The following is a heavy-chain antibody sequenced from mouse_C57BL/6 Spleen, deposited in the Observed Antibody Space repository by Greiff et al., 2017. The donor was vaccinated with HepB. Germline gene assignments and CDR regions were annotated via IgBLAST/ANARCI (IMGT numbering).Heavy chain of an antibody. CDR1: GYSFTDYN. CDR2: INPNYGTT. CDR3: ATYDYDGGYWYFDV. Sequence: EVQLVESGPELVKPGASVKISCKASGYSFTDYNMNWVKQSNGKSLEWIGVINPNYGTTSYNQKFKGKATLTVDQSSSTAYMQLNSLTSEDSAVYYCATYDYDGGYWYFDVWGTGTTVTVSS. D-gene: IGHD2-4*01. J-gene: IGHJ1*03. V-gene: IGHV1-39*01.